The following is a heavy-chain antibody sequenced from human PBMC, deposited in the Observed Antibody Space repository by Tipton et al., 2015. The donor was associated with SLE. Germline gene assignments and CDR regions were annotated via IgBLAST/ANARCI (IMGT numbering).Heavy chain of an antibody. J-gene: IGHJ3*02. CDR2: INYNGNT. D-gene: IGHD4/OR15-4a*01. CDR3: VKDHFAANSQWDAYDI. V-gene: IGHV4-59*01. Sequence: TLSLTCNVSSGSISGYYWNWIRQPPGKGLEWIGYINYNGNTNYNPSLKSRVTISVDTSKTHFSLRLNSVTAADTAVYYCVKDHFAANSQWDAYDIWGQGTMVTVSS. CDR1: SGSISGYY.